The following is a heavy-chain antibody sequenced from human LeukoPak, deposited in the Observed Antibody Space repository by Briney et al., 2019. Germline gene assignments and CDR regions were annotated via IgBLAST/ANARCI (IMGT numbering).Heavy chain of an antibody. D-gene: IGHD5-18*01. CDR3: ARDHSYGSHYYMDV. CDR2: IYSGGST. V-gene: IGHV3-53*01. J-gene: IGHJ6*03. CDR1: GFTVSGNY. Sequence: PGGSLRLSCAASGFTVSGNYMSWVRQAPGKGLEWVSVIYSGGSTYYADSVKGRFTISRDNSKNTLYLQMNSLRAEDTAVYYCARDHSYGSHYYMDVWGKGTTVTISS.